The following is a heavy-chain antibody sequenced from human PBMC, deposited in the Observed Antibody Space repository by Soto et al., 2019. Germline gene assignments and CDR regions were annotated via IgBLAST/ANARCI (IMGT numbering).Heavy chain of an antibody. CDR1: GGSISSSSYY. CDR3: ARDKGGYSGYGPRGWFDP. V-gene: IGHV4-39*07. Sequence: PSETLSLTCTVSGGSISSSSYYWGWIRQPPGKGLEWIGSIYYSGSTYYNPSLKSRVTISVDTSKNQFSLKLSSVTAADTAVYYCARDKGGYSGYGPRGWFDPWGQGTLVTVSS. J-gene: IGHJ5*02. D-gene: IGHD5-12*01. CDR2: IYYSGST.